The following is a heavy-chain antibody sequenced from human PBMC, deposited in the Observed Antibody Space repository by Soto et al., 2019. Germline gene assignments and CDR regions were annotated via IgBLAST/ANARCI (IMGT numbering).Heavy chain of an antibody. Sequence: QVQLVQSGAEVKKPGASVKVSCKASGYTFTSYDINWVRQATGQGLEWMGWMNPNSGNTGYAQKFQGRVTMTRNTSISTAYMELSSLRCEDTAVYYCARGIYCSSTICSNYYFDYWGQGTLVTVSS. D-gene: IGHD2-2*01. CDR2: MNPNSGNT. CDR1: GYTFTSYD. V-gene: IGHV1-8*01. J-gene: IGHJ4*02. CDR3: ARGIYCSSTICSNYYFDY.